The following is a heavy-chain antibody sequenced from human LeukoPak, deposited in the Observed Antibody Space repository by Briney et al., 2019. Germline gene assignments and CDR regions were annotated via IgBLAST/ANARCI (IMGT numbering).Heavy chain of an antibody. V-gene: IGHV1-18*04. CDR1: GYTFTDFY. Sequence: ASVKVSCKASGYTFTDFYIHWMRQAPGQGLEWMGWISAYNGNTNYAQKLQGRVTMTTDTSTSTAYMELRSLRSDDTAVYYCARDGYGGKSYFDYWGQGTLVTVSS. CDR2: ISAYNGNT. D-gene: IGHD4-23*01. J-gene: IGHJ4*02. CDR3: ARDGYGGKSYFDY.